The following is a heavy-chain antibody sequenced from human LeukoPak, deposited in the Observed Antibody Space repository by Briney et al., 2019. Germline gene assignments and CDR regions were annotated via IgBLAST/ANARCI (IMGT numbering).Heavy chain of an antibody. J-gene: IGHJ3*02. CDR3: VRDEDSTWEDI. V-gene: IGHV1-2*04. CDR1: GYTFTGYY. CDR2: INPNSGGT. D-gene: IGHD1-26*01. Sequence: ASVKVSCKASGYTFTGYYMHWVRQAPGQGLEWMGWINPNSGGTNYAQKFQGWVTMTRDTSISTAYMELSRLRSDDTAVYYCVRDEDSTWEDIWGQGTLVTVSS.